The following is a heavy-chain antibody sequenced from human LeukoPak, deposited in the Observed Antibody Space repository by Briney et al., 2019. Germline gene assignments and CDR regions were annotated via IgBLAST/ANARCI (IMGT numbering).Heavy chain of an antibody. CDR2: ISSSGSTI. V-gene: IGHV3-11*01. CDR3: AKRYSGSSGLYNFDY. D-gene: IGHD1-26*01. CDR1: GFTFSDYY. J-gene: IGHJ4*02. Sequence: RSGGSLRLSCAASGFTFSDYYMSWIRQAPGKGLEWVSYISSSGSTIYYADSVKGRFTISRDNAKNTLYLQMNSLRAEDTAVYYCAKRYSGSSGLYNFDYWGQGTLVTVSS.